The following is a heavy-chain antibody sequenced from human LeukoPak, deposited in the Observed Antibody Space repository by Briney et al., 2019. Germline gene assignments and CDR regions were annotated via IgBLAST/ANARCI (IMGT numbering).Heavy chain of an antibody. CDR2: ISGGSTYI. J-gene: IGHJ3*02. V-gene: IGHV3-21*01. D-gene: IGHD4-17*01. CDR3: AKDYIEYYGDYNAFDI. Sequence: PGGSLRLSCVASGFRFSSDNMNWVRQAPGKGLEWVSSISGGSTYIDYADSVKGRFTISRDNAKNSLYLQMNSLRAEDTAVYYCAKDYIEYYGDYNAFDIWGQGTMVTVSS. CDR1: GFRFSSDN.